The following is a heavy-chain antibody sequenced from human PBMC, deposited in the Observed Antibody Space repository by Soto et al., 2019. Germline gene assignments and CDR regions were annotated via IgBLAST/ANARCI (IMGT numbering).Heavy chain of an antibody. CDR3: ARVPSSDYYDSVGYYFDY. Sequence: QVQLQESGPGLVKPSQTLSLTCTVSGGSISRGAPYWSWSLQHPGKGLEWIGSIYYSGGSYCNPSLKSRVTISLDTYKNQFSLKLSSVTAADTAVYYCARVPSSDYYDSVGYYFDYWGQGTLVTVSS. D-gene: IGHD3-22*01. J-gene: IGHJ4*02. V-gene: IGHV4-31*03. CDR2: IYYSGGS. CDR1: GGSISRGAPY.